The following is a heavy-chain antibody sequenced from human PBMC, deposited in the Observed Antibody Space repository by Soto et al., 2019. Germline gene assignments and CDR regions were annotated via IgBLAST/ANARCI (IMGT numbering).Heavy chain of an antibody. D-gene: IGHD1-1*01. J-gene: IGHJ4*02. V-gene: IGHV3-15*05. CDR2: IKSRSDGGER. CDR1: GLMFSSAW. Sequence: EVKVVESGGDFVKPGWSLRLSCATSGLMFSSAWMSWVRQAPGKGLEWVGRIKSRSDGGERDYPAPVKGRFNISRDDSKLMVYLQMDSLKVEDSAVYYCVEGWNDFWGQGTLVTVSS. CDR3: VEGWNDF.